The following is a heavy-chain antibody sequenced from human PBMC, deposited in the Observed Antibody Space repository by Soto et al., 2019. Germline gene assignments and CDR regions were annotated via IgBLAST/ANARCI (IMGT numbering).Heavy chain of an antibody. V-gene: IGHV3-21*01. J-gene: IGHJ6*02. CDR2: ISSSSSYI. CDR3: AKDRRSSSPYYYYYGMDV. CDR1: GFTFSSYS. D-gene: IGHD6-13*01. Sequence: PGGSLRLSCAASGFTFSSYSMNWVRQAPGKGLEWVSSISSSSSYIYYADSVKGRFTISRDNAKNSLYLQMNSLRAEDTAVYYCAKDRRSSSPYYYYYGMDVWGQGTTVTVS.